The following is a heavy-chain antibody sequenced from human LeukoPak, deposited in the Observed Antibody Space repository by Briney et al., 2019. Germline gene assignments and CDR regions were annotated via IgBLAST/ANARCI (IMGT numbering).Heavy chain of an antibody. V-gene: IGHV3-7*01. Sequence: PGGSLRLSCATSGFNFNSKWMTWVRPAPGKGLEWVANINQDGSEKYHGDSVKGRFTISRDNAKSSLFLEMSSLRAEDTAVYYCADPLSDFWGQGTLVAVSS. CDR1: GFNFNSKW. J-gene: IGHJ4*02. CDR3: ADPLSDF. CDR2: INQDGSEK.